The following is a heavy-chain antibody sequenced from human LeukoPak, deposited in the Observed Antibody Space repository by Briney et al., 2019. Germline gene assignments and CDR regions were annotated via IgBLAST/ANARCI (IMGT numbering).Heavy chain of an antibody. J-gene: IGHJ6*03. Sequence: PSETLSLTCAVSGGSISSSNWWSWVRQPPGKGLEWIGEIYHSGSTNYNPSLKSRVTMSVDTSKSQCTLKLSSVTAADTAVYYCARQGMTVTTLDAPRKQERKYYYYYMDVWGKGTTVTVSS. D-gene: IGHD4-17*01. CDR3: ARQGMTVTTLDAPRKQERKYYYYYMDV. CDR2: IYHSGST. CDR1: GGSISSSNW. V-gene: IGHV4-4*02.